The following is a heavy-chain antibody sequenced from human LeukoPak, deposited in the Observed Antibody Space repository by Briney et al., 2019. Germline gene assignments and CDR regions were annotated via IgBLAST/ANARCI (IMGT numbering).Heavy chain of an antibody. Sequence: GGSLGLSCAASGFPFSRYSMNWVREAPGKGREGVSYISSSGNTIDYADSVKGRFTISRDNAKNSLYLQMNSLRAEDTAVYYCSRLRGYSYGYADYWGLGTLVTVSS. CDR2: ISSSGNTI. D-gene: IGHD5-18*01. CDR1: GFPFSRYS. CDR3: SRLRGYSYGYADY. J-gene: IGHJ4*02. V-gene: IGHV3-48*04.